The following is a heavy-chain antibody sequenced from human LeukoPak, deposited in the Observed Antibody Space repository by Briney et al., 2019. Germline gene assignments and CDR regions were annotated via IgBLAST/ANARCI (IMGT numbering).Heavy chain of an antibody. D-gene: IGHD5-18*01. Sequence: SETLSLTCIVSGGSISGYYWNWIRQPAGKGLEWIGRIYTNVITNYNPSLKSRVTMSVDTSKNQFSLMLSSVTAADTAVYYCARRWTQLWLYGFDYWGQGTLVTVSS. V-gene: IGHV4-4*07. J-gene: IGHJ4*02. CDR1: GGSISGYY. CDR3: ARRWTQLWLYGFDY. CDR2: IYTNVIT.